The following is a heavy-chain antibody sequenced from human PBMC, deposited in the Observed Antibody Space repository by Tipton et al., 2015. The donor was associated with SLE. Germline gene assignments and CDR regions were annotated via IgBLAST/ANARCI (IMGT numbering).Heavy chain of an antibody. Sequence: SLRLSCTGSGFTFGDYGMSWVRQAPGKGLEWVSVIFSGGSTHYADSVKGRFTISRHNSKNTVYLQMNSLGVEDTAVYYCARDPYGHGAFDIWGQGTLVTVSS. CDR2: IFSGGST. CDR1: GFTFGDYG. V-gene: IGHV3-53*04. J-gene: IGHJ3*02. D-gene: IGHD4-17*01. CDR3: ARDPYGHGAFDI.